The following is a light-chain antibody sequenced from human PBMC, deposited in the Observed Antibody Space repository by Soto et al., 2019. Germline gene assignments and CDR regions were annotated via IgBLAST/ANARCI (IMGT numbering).Light chain of an antibody. CDR3: SSYTTVFTYV. J-gene: IGLJ1*01. CDR2: EVS. CDR1: SSDVGLYDY. V-gene: IGLV2-14*01. Sequence: QSALTQPASVSGSPGQSITVSCTGTSSDVGLYDYVSWFQQHPGKSPKLIIYEVSHRPSGVSSRLSGSKSGNTASLTISGLQTEDEADYYCSSYTTVFTYVFGTGTKVTVL.